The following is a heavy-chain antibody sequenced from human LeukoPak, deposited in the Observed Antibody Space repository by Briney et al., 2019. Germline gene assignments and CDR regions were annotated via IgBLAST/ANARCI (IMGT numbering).Heavy chain of an antibody. V-gene: IGHV3-21*01. D-gene: IGHD2/OR15-2a*01. J-gene: IGHJ6*03. CDR3: ARVFLWATYYYYYMDV. CDR2: ISSSSSYI. Sequence: GRSLRRSCAASGFTFSSYSMNWVRQSPGKGLEWVSSISSSSSYIYYADSGKGRFTISRDNAKNSLYLQMNSLRAEDTAVYYCARVFLWATYYYYYMDVWGKGTTVTVSS. CDR1: GFTFSSYS.